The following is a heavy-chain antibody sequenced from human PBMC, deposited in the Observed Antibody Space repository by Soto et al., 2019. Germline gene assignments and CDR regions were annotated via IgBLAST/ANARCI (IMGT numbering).Heavy chain of an antibody. CDR3: ARLYLSGQRYSSAWARNWFDP. V-gene: IGHV4-30-4*01. Sequence: SETLSLTCTVSGGSISNENYYWNWIRQPPGKGLEWIGYIYYSGNTYYNPSLQSRLTISVDTSKNQFSLKLSSVTAADTAVYYCARLYLSGQRYSSAWARNWFDPWGQGTLVTVSS. CDR1: GGSISNENYY. CDR2: IYYSGNT. J-gene: IGHJ5*02. D-gene: IGHD6-25*01.